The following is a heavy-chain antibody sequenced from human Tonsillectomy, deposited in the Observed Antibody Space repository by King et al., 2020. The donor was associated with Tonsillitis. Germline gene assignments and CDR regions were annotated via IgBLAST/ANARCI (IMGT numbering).Heavy chain of an antibody. CDR3: TRAGDYYDSSGYYGNYFDY. CDR1: GFTFDDYG. CDR2: VRTKVYGGTT. Sequence: VQLVESGGGLVQPGRSRRLSCTASGFTFDDYGVSWFRQAPGKGLEWVGIVRTKVYGGTTQYAASVKGRFTISREDSKTIAYLQMNSLKTEDTALYYCTRAGDYYDSSGYYGNYFDYWGQGTLVTVSS. J-gene: IGHJ4*02. V-gene: IGHV3-49*03. D-gene: IGHD3-22*01.